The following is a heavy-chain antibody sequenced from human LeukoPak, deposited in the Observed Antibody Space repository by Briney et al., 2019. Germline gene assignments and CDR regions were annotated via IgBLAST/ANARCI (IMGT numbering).Heavy chain of an antibody. V-gene: IGHV1-69*05. Sequence: GSSVKVSCKASGGTFSSYAISWVRQAPGQGLEWMGGIIPIFGTANYAQKFQDRVTITTDESTSTAYMELSSLRSEDTAVYYCAVSPVGYCSSTSCSPRFDCWGQGTLVTVSS. CDR1: GGTFSSYA. J-gene: IGHJ4*02. CDR3: AVSPVGYCSSTSCSPRFDC. D-gene: IGHD2-2*01. CDR2: IIPIFGTA.